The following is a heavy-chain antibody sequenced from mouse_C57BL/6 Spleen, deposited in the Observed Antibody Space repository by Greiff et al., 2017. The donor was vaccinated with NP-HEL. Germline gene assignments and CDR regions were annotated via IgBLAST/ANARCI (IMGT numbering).Heavy chain of an antibody. D-gene: IGHD3-2*02. CDR2: INPSNGGT. CDR3: AREAGQLRLFDY. V-gene: IGHV1-53*01. Sequence: QVQLKQPGTELVKPGASVKLSCKASGYTFTSYWMHWVKQRPGQGLEWIGNINPSNGGTNYNEKFKSKATLTVDKSSSTAYMQLSSLTSEDSAVYYCAREAGQLRLFDYWGQGTTLTVSS. J-gene: IGHJ2*01. CDR1: GYTFTSYW.